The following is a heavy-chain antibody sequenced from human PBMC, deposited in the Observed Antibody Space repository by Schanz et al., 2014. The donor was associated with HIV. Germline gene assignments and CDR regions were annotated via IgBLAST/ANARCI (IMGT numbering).Heavy chain of an antibody. CDR3: AKDGRANYDFWSGYYTFNWFDP. CDR2: ISWNSGSI. J-gene: IGHJ5*02. D-gene: IGHD3-3*01. CDR1: GFTFDDYA. V-gene: IGHV3-9*01. Sequence: EVQLVESGGGLVQPGRSLRLSCAASGFTFDDYAMHWVRQAPGKGLEWVSGISWNSGSIGYADSVKGRFTISRDNAKNSLYLQMNSLRAGDTAVYYCAKDGRANYDFWSGYYTFNWFDPWGQGTLVTVSS.